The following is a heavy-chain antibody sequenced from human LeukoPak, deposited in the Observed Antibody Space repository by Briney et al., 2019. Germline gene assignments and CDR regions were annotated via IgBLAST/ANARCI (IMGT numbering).Heavy chain of an antibody. Sequence: GGSLRLSCAASGFTFSSYSMNWVRQATGKGLEWVSFISSSSSYIYYADSMKGRFTISRDNAKNSLYLQMNSLRAEDTAVYYCARDYSPSRGYSGYDTSFYYYMDVWGKGTTVTVSS. CDR3: ARDYSPSRGYSGYDTSFYYYMDV. V-gene: IGHV3-21*01. D-gene: IGHD5-12*01. J-gene: IGHJ6*03. CDR1: GFTFSSYS. CDR2: ISSSSSYI.